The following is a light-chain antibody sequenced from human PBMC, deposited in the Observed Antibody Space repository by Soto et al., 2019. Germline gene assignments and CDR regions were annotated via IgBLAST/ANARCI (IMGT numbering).Light chain of an antibody. Sequence: EIVLTQSPATLSLSPGERATLSCRASQSVSSYLAWYQQKPGPAPRLLIYDASNRATGIPARFSGSVSGTDFTLTISILEPEDFAVYYCHQRSNWPRTFGQGTKLEIK. V-gene: IGKV3-11*01. CDR1: QSVSSY. CDR2: DAS. CDR3: HQRSNWPRT. J-gene: IGKJ2*01.